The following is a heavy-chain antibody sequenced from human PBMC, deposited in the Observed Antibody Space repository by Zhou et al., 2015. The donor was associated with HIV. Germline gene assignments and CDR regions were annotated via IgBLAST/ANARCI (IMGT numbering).Heavy chain of an antibody. Sequence: QVQLVQSGAEVKKPGSSVKVSCKASGGTFSSYTISWVRQAPGQGLEWMGRIIPILGIANYAQKFQGRVTITADKSTSTAYMELSSLRSEDTAVYYCARSNGSVIAAAGTRWFDPWGQGTLVTVSS. V-gene: IGHV1-69*02. CDR2: IIPILGIA. D-gene: IGHD6-13*01. J-gene: IGHJ5*02. CDR3: ARSNGSVIAAAGTRWFDP. CDR1: GGTFSSYT.